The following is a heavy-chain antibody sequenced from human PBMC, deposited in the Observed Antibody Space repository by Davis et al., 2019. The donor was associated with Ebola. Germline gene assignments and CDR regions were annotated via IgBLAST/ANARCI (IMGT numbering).Heavy chain of an antibody. CDR1: GFTFSDYY. CDR3: ARQGVRFLEWAHYYYYGMDV. V-gene: IGHV3-11*01. Sequence: GESLKISCAASGFTFSDYYMSWIRQAPGKGLEWVSYISSSGSTIYYADSVKGRFTISRDNAKNSPYLQMNSLRAEDTAVYYCARQGVRFLEWAHYYYYGMDVWGQGTTVTVSS. D-gene: IGHD3-3*01. CDR2: ISSSGSTI. J-gene: IGHJ6*02.